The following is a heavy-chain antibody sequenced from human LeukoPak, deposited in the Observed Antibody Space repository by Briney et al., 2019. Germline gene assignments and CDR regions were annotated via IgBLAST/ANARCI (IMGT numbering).Heavy chain of an antibody. J-gene: IGHJ6*02. CDR2: ISSSSSYI. V-gene: IGHV3-21*01. Sequence: PGGSLRLSCAASGFTFSSYSMNWVRQAPGKGLEWVSSISSSSSYIYYADSVKGRFTISRDNAKNSLYLQMNSLRAEDTAVYYCARVVDSGRYSLVSYYYGMDVWGQGTTVTVSS. CDR3: ARVVDSGRYSLVSYYYGMDV. CDR1: GFTFSSYS. D-gene: IGHD1-26*01.